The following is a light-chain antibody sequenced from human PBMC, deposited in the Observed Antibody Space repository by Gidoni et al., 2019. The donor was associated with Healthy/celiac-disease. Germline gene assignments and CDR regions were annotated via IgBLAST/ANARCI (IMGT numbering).Light chain of an antibody. V-gene: IGKV3-20*01. J-gene: IGKJ2*01. CDR1: QSVSSSY. Sequence: IVLTQPPGTLSLSPGERATLSCRASQSVSSSYLAWYQQKPGQALRLPIYGASSRATGIPDRFSGSGSGTDFTLTISRLEPEDFAVYYCQQYGSSPYTFGQGTKLEIK. CDR2: GAS. CDR3: QQYGSSPYT.